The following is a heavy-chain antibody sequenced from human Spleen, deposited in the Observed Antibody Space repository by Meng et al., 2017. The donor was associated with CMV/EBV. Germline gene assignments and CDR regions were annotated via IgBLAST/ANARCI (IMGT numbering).Heavy chain of an antibody. CDR3: APKWRAARFDY. Sequence: EVQLVESGGGLVQPGGSLRLSCAVSGFTLRSYWMHWVRQAPGKGLEWVSRIDIDGRDITYADSVKGRFTISRDTAKNTLYLEMNSLRAEDTAVYHCAPKWRAARFDYWGQGTLVTVSS. J-gene: IGHJ4*02. CDR2: IDIDGRDI. CDR1: GFTLRSYW. V-gene: IGHV3-74*03. D-gene: IGHD6-6*01.